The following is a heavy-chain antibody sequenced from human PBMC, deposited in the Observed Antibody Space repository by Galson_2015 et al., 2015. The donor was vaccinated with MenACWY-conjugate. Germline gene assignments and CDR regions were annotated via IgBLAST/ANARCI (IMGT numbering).Heavy chain of an antibody. CDR2: IYWDDDK. CDR1: GFSLSTSGVG. J-gene: IGHJ4*02. D-gene: IGHD2-15*01. V-gene: IGHV2-5*02. Sequence: PALVKPTQTLTLTCTFSGFSLSTSGVGVGWIRQPPGKALEWLALIYWDDDKRYSPSLRSRLTITKDTSKNHVGLTMTNMDPVDTATYYCSRTGATPGDYWGQGTLVTVSS. CDR3: SRTGATPGDY.